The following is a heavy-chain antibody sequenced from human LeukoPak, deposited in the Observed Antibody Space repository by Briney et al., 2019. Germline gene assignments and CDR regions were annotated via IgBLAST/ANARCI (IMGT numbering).Heavy chain of an antibody. J-gene: IGHJ6*02. CDR3: ARSFYDILTGYYGDYYGMDV. CDR1: GFTFSSYG. V-gene: IGHV3-33*01. D-gene: IGHD3-9*01. CDR2: IWYDGSNK. Sequence: GRSLRLSCAASGFTFSSYGMHWVRQAPGKGLEWVAVIWYDGSNKYYADSVKGRFTISRDNSKNTLYLQMNSLRAEDTAVYYCARSFYDILTGYYGDYYGMDVWGQGTTVTVSS.